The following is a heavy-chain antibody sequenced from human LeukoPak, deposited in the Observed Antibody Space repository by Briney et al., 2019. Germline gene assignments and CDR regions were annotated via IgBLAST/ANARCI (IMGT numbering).Heavy chain of an antibody. J-gene: IGHJ4*02. V-gene: IGHV3-48*01. CDR3: ARDVEQWLVRVYYFDY. CDR1: GFTLSSYS. Sequence: GGSLRLSCATSGFTLSSYSMNWVRQAPGKGLEWVSYISSGSTSIYYADSVKGRFTISRDNAKNSLYLQMNSLRAEDTAVYYCARDVEQWLVRVYYFDYWGQGTLVTVSS. D-gene: IGHD6-19*01. CDR2: ISSGSTSI.